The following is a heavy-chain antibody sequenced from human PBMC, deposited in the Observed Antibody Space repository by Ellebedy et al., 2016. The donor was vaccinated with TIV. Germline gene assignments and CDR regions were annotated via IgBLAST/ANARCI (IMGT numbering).Heavy chain of an antibody. CDR3: TSPAVGHTTGCCRYYFDY. Sequence: GESLKISCAASGFTFSIYAMGWVRQAPGKGLEWVSTISRNGGGTYYAGSVEGRFTVSRDNSRHTVFLQMNNLRAEDTAVYYCTSPAVGHTTGCCRYYFDYWGLGTLVTVSS. V-gene: IGHV3-23*01. D-gene: IGHD1-1*01. CDR1: GFTFSIYA. CDR2: ISRNGGGT. J-gene: IGHJ4*02.